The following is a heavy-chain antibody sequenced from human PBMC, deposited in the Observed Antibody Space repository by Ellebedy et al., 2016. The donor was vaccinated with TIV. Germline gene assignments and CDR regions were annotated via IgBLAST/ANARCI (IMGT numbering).Heavy chain of an antibody. CDR2: VKEDGSQK. Sequence: GESLKISCAASGFTFSSYAMSWVRQAPGKGLQWVANVKEDGSQKHYVDSVKGRFTISRDNAKNSLYLQMNSLTAGDTAVYYCVQGGSMIGGSTPTYWGQGTLVTVSS. CDR3: VQGGSMIGGSTPTY. J-gene: IGHJ4*02. CDR1: GFTFSSYA. D-gene: IGHD3-22*01. V-gene: IGHV3-7*01.